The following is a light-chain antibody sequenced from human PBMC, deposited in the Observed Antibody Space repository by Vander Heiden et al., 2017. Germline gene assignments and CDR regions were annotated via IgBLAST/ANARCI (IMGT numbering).Light chain of an antibody. CDR3: HQYGGSVT. Sequence: EIVLTHSPGTLSSSPRERATLSCRVSQSITNNNLGWYQHKPGQAPRLLIFGAYNRATGIPDRCRGSGSGTDFTLTISRLEPEDFAVYYCHQYGGSVTFGGGTKVEIK. CDR1: QSITNNN. V-gene: IGKV3-20*01. CDR2: GAY. J-gene: IGKJ4*01.